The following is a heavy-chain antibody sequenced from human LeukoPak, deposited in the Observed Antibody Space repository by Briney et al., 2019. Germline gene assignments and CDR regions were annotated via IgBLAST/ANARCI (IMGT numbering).Heavy chain of an antibody. CDR1: GYTFTSYG. J-gene: IGHJ4*02. D-gene: IGHD6-6*01. V-gene: IGHV1-3*01. CDR3: ARGNIAARGVDY. CDR2: INGGNGNT. Sequence: ASVKVSCKASGYTFTSYGVHWVRQAPGQRLEWMGWINGGNGNTKYSQKFQGRVTITRDTSASTAYMELSSLRSEDTAVYYCARGNIAARGVDYWGQGTLVTVFS.